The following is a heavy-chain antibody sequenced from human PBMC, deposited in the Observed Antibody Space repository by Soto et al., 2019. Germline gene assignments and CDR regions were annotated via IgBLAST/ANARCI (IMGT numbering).Heavy chain of an antibody. CDR1: GGSISSYY. V-gene: IGHV4-59*01. D-gene: IGHD2-15*01. Sequence: SETLSLTCTVSGGSISSYYWSWIRQPPGKGLEWIGYIYYSGSTNYNPSLKSRVTISVDTSKNQFSLKLSSVTAADTAVYYCARSYCSGGSCLYYFDYWGQGTLVTVSS. CDR3: ARSYCSGGSCLYYFDY. CDR2: IYYSGST. J-gene: IGHJ4*02.